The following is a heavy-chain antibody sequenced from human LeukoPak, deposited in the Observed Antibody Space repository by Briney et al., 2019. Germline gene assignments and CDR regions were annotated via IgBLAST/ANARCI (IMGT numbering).Heavy chain of an antibody. J-gene: IGHJ3*02. CDR1: GFSLSTSGVG. Sequence: SGPTLVKPTQTLTLTCTFSGFSLSTSGVGVGWIRQPPGKALEWLALIYWNDDKRYSPSLKSRLTITKDTSKNQVVLTMTNMDPVDTATYYCAREWWVNAFDIWGQGTMVTVSS. V-gene: IGHV2-5*01. D-gene: IGHD2-15*01. CDR2: IYWNDDK. CDR3: AREWWVNAFDI.